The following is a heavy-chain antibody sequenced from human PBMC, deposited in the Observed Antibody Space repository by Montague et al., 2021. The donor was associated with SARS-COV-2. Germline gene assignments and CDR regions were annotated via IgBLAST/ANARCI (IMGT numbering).Heavy chain of an antibody. CDR2: MSYSGTT. Sequence: SETLSLTCTVSGGSISSYYWSWIRQPPGKGLEWIGYMSYSGTTNYNPSLRSRPTMSIDTSKDQLSLKLSSLTAADAAVYYCARDRVQLGWFDPWGQGTLVTVSS. CDR3: ARDRVQLGWFDP. D-gene: IGHD1-1*01. V-gene: IGHV4-59*01. CDR1: GGSISSYY. J-gene: IGHJ5*02.